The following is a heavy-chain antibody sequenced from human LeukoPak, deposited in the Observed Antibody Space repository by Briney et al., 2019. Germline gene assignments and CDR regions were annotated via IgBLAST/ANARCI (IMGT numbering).Heavy chain of an antibody. D-gene: IGHD3-22*01. CDR3: AKGPTYDSLPYYFDY. Sequence: GGSLRLSCSASGFTFSYYAMHWVRQAAGKGLEFVSGISSNGGSTYYADSLKGRFTVSRDNSNNTLHLQMSSLRAEDTAIYYCAKGPTYDSLPYYFDYWGQGTLVTVSS. J-gene: IGHJ4*02. CDR1: GFTFSYYA. CDR2: ISSNGGST. V-gene: IGHV3-64D*09.